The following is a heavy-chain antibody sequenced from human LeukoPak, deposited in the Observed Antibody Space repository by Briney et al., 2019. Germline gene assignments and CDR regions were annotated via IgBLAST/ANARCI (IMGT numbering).Heavy chain of an antibody. V-gene: IGHV3-74*01. D-gene: IGHD3-10*01. CDR1: GFTFSNYW. J-gene: IGHJ4*02. Sequence: GGSLRLSCAASGFTFSNYWMHWVRQDPGKGLVWVSYINPDGSNTNYADSVKGRFTISRDNAKNALYLQMNSLRAEDTAVCYCAKDLHYGSADYWGQGTLVTVSS. CDR2: INPDGSNT. CDR3: AKDLHYGSADY.